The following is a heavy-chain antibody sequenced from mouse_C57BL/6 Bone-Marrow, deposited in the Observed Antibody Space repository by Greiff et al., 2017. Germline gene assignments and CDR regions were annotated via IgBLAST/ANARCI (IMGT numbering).Heavy chain of an antibody. D-gene: IGHD2-4*01. V-gene: IGHV1-64*01. CDR2: IHPNSGST. CDR1: GYTFTSYW. Sequence: QVQLQQPGAELVKPGASVKLSCKASGYTFTSYWMHWVKQRPGQGLEWIGMIHPNSGSTNYNEKFKSKATLTVDKSSSTAYMQLSSLTSEDSAFYYCARGHDYDNAWFAYWGQGTLVTVSA. J-gene: IGHJ3*01. CDR3: ARGHDYDNAWFAY.